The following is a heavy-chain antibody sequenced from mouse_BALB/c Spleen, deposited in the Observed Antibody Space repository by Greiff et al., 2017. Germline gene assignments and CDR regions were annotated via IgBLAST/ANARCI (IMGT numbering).Heavy chain of an antibody. CDR2: IWAGGST. CDR1: GFSLTSYG. J-gene: IGHJ3*01. D-gene: IGHD4-1*01. Sequence: VKLMESGPGLVAPSQSLSITCTVSGFSLTSYGVHWVRQPPGKGLEWLGVIWAGGSTNYNSALMSRLSISKDNSKSQVFLKMNSLQTDDTAMYYCARGPLTGTDWFAYWGQGTLVTVSA. V-gene: IGHV2-9*02. CDR3: ARGPLTGTDWFAY.